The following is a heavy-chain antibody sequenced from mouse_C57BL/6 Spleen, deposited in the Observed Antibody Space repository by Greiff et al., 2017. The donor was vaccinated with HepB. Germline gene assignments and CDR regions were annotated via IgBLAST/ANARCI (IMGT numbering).Heavy chain of an antibody. V-gene: IGHV1-55*01. CDR3: AREGLDYWYFDV. CDR1: GYTFTSYW. CDR2: IYPGSGST. Sequence: VQLQQSGAELVKPGASVKMSCKASGYTFTSYWITWVKQRPGQGLEWIGDIYPGSGSTNYNEKFKSKATLTVDTSSSTAYMQLSSLTSEDYAVYYCAREGLDYWYFDVWGTGTTVTVSS. D-gene: IGHD3-3*01. J-gene: IGHJ1*03.